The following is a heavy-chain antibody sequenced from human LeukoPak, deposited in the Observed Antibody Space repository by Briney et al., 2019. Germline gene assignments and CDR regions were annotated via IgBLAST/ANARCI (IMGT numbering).Heavy chain of an antibody. Sequence: QSGGSLRLSCAASGFTLRSSAMGWVRQAPGKGLEWVSTISDSGGYTYYADSVKGRFTISRDISKNTLYLQMNTLRAEDTAVYYCAKRGSAYYFDYWGQGTLVTVSS. CDR3: AKRGSAYYFDY. J-gene: IGHJ4*02. CDR1: GFTLRSSA. CDR2: ISDSGGYT. V-gene: IGHV3-23*01. D-gene: IGHD5-12*01.